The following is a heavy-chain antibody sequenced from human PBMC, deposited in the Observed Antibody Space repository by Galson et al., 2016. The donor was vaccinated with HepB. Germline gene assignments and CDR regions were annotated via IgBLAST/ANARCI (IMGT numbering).Heavy chain of an antibody. CDR2: IYPGDSDT. J-gene: IGHJ3*02. CDR3: ARQDYDILTGFHSPYNAFDI. D-gene: IGHD3-9*01. CDR1: GYTFSSHW. V-gene: IGHV5-51*01. Sequence: QSGAEVKKPGESLKISCKGSGYTFSSHWIGWLRQMPEKGLEWMGVIYPGDSDTRYSPSFQGQVTISVDQSISTAYLQWSSLKPSDTAIYYCARQDYDILTGFHSPYNAFDIWGQGTKVTVSS.